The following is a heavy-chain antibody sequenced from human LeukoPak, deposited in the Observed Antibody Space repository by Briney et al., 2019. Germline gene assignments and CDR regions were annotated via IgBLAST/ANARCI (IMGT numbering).Heavy chain of an antibody. V-gene: IGHV1-8*01. Sequence: ASVKVSCKASGYTFTSYDINWVRQATGQGLEWMGWMNPNSGNTGYAQKFQGRVTMTRDTSISTAYMELSRLRSDDTAVYYCARARAGYSSGWYPERWGQGTLVTVSS. CDR3: ARARAGYSSGWYPER. J-gene: IGHJ4*02. CDR1: GYTFTSYD. CDR2: MNPNSGNT. D-gene: IGHD6-19*01.